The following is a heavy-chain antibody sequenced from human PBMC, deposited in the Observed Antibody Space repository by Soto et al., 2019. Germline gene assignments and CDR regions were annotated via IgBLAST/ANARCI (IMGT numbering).Heavy chain of an antibody. CDR2: IFHSGST. CDR1: GGSISSNNW. Sequence: QVQLQESGPGLVKPSGTLSLTCAVSGGSISSNNWWSWVRQPPGKGLEWIGEIFHSGSTYYSPSLNTRXTXSXXKSTNQFPLKLTSVTAADTAVYYCASVYGGSSSDYWGQGTLVTVSS. CDR3: ASVYGGSSSDY. V-gene: IGHV4-4*02. J-gene: IGHJ4*02. D-gene: IGHD1-26*01.